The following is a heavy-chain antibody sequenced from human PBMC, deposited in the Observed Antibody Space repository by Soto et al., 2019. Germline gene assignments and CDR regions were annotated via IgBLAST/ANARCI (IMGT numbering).Heavy chain of an antibody. J-gene: IGHJ4*02. CDR2: IKTNIDGGAT. Sequence: EVQLVESGGGLVKPGGSLRLSCAASGFSFTSAWMNWVRQIPGKGLEWGGRIKTNIDGGATDYSAPVKGRFTISRDDSKDTVYLQMNSLKTEDTAVYYCTSGRGGSAYVPGAYWGQGALVTVSS. D-gene: IGHD5-12*01. CDR1: GFSFTSAW. CDR3: TSGRGGSAYVPGAY. V-gene: IGHV3-15*07.